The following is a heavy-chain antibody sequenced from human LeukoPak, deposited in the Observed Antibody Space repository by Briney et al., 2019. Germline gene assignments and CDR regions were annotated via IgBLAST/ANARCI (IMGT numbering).Heavy chain of an antibody. D-gene: IGHD3-10*01. CDR3: ARVNYGSATKEDY. Sequence: PSETLSLTCTVSGGSISSGGYYWSWIRQHPGKGLEWIGYIYYSGSAYYNPSLKSRVTVSVDTSENQFSLKLSSVTAADTAVYYCARVNYGSATKEDYWGQGTLVTVSS. CDR2: IYYSGSA. J-gene: IGHJ4*02. V-gene: IGHV4-31*03. CDR1: GGSISSGGYY.